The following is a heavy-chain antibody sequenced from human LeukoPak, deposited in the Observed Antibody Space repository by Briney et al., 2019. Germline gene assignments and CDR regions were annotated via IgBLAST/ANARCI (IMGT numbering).Heavy chain of an antibody. D-gene: IGHD2-15*01. J-gene: IGHJ3*02. Sequence: GGSLRLSCAASEFTFSDYYMSWIRQAPGKGLDWVSYISSSGTTIYYADSVKGRFTISRDNAKSSLYLQMNSLRAEDTAVYYCASGYCSGGTCDPRNVFEIWGQGTMVTVSS. V-gene: IGHV3-11*04. CDR3: ASGYCSGGTCDPRNVFEI. CDR2: ISSSGTTI. CDR1: EFTFSDYY.